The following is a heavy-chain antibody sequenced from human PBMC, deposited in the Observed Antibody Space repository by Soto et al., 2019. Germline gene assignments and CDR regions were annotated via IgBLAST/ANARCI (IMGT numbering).Heavy chain of an antibody. Sequence: ASVKVSCKASGGTFSSYAISWVRQAPGQGLEWMGGIIPIFGTANYAQKFQGRVTITRDTSASTAYMELSSLRSEDTAVYYCARGSFYDILTGPYYYYYYMDVWGKGTTVTVSS. D-gene: IGHD3-9*01. CDR1: GGTFSSYA. CDR2: IIPIFGTA. CDR3: ARGSFYDILTGPYYYYYYMDV. J-gene: IGHJ6*03. V-gene: IGHV1-69*05.